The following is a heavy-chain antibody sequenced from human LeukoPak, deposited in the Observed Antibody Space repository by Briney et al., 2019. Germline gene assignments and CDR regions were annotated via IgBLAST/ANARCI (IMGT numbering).Heavy chain of an antibody. Sequence: PEGSLRLSCAASGFTFSDYHMTWVRQAPGKGLEWVSYISGSSIYTRYADSVKGRFTISRDNAKNSLHLRVNNLRAEDTAVYYCARVGKAVSGPDYWGQGTLVTVSS. CDR2: ISGSSIYT. V-gene: IGHV3-11*06. J-gene: IGHJ4*02. CDR1: GFTFSDYH. CDR3: ARVGKAVSGPDY. D-gene: IGHD6-19*01.